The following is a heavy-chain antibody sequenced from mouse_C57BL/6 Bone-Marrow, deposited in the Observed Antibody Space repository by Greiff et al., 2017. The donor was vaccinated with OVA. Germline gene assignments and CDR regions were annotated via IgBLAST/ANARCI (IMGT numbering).Heavy chain of an antibody. Sequence: QVQLQQPGAELVKPGASVKLSCKASGYTFTSYWMHWVKQRPGQGLEWIGMIHPNSGSTNYNEKFKSKATLTVDKSSSTAYMQLSSLTSEDSAVYYCASQLFYYYAIDYWGQGNSVTVSS. J-gene: IGHJ4*01. CDR3: ASQLFYYYAIDY. CDR2: IHPNSGST. D-gene: IGHD4-1*02. CDR1: GYTFTSYW. V-gene: IGHV1-64*01.